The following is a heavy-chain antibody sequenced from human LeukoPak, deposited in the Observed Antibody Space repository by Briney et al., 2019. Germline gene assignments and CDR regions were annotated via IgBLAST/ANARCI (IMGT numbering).Heavy chain of an antibody. Sequence: SETLSLTCAVYGASFSGDYWSWIRQPPGKGLEWIGNIYYSGSTYYNPSLKSRVTISLDTSKNQFSLKMSSVTAADTAVYYCARDLNCSGGSCSRGWFDPWGQGTLVTVSS. CDR2: IYYSGST. D-gene: IGHD2-15*01. CDR3: ARDLNCSGGSCSRGWFDP. CDR1: GASFSGDY. V-gene: IGHV4-34*01. J-gene: IGHJ5*02.